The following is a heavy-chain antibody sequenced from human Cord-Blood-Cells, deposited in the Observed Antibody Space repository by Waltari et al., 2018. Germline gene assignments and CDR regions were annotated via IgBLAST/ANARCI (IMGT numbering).Heavy chain of an antibody. Sequence: QSQLVQRGAVVKQPGASVKVSCKVSGYTPTELSMHWVRQAPGKGLEWMGGFDPEDGETIYAQKFQGRVTMTEDTSTDTAYMELSSLRSEDTAVYYCATVPIAAAPCWGQGTLVTVSS. CDR3: ATVPIAAAPC. D-gene: IGHD6-13*01. J-gene: IGHJ4*02. V-gene: IGHV1-24*01. CDR1: GYTPTELS. CDR2: FDPEDGET.